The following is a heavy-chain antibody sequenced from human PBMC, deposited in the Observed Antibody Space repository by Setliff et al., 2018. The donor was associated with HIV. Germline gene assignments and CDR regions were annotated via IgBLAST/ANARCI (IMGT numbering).Heavy chain of an antibody. CDR3: ARIWGIPPLYYFDY. CDR2: IHAGNGYT. Sequence: ASVKVSCKASGYAFTSYAMHWVRQAPGQRLEWMGWIHAGNGYTKYSQKFQGRVTFTRDTSASAAYMDLSSLGSEDTAVYYCARIWGIPPLYYFDYWGQGTLVTVSS. J-gene: IGHJ4*02. D-gene: IGHD3-16*01. CDR1: GYAFTSYA. V-gene: IGHV1-3*01.